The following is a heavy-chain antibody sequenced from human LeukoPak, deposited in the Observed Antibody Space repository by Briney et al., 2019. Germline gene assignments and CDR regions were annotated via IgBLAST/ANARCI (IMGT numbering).Heavy chain of an antibody. J-gene: IGHJ4*02. CDR1: GFTFSSYA. CDR3: ARASTYGYNYFDC. CDR2: ISGSGGST. D-gene: IGHD5-12*01. V-gene: IGHV3-23*01. Sequence: GGSLRLSCAASGFTFSSYAMSWVRQAPGKGLEWVSAISGSGGSTYYADSVKGRFTISRDNSKNTLYLQMNSLRAEDTAVYYCARASTYGYNYFDCWGQGTLVTVSS.